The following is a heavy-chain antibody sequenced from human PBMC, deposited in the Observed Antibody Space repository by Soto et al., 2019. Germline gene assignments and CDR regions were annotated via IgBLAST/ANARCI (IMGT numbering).Heavy chain of an antibody. CDR1: GFTFSSYG. CDR3: AKDRTVRPVPTGFDS. J-gene: IGHJ4*02. V-gene: IGHV3-23*01. CDR2: ISGSGGST. D-gene: IGHD3-10*01. Sequence: EVQLLESGGGLVQPGGSLRLSCAASGFTFSSYGMSWVRQAPGKGLEWVSGISGSGGSTYYADSVKGRFTTSRDNSKNTLHLQMNSLRAEDTAVYYCAKDRTVRPVPTGFDSWGQGTLVTVSS.